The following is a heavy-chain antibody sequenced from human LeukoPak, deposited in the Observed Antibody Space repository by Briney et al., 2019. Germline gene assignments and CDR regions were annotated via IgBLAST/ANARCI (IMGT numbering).Heavy chain of an antibody. Sequence: PGGSLRLSCATSGFTFVDYGLSWVRQAPGKGLEWLSAINWNGGITEYADSVRGRFTISRDNAKNSLYLQMYSLRAEDTAFYYLARDRMGSTYGVSQFDSWGQGTLVTVSS. CDR1: GFTFVDYG. V-gene: IGHV3-20*04. CDR3: ARDRMGSTYGVSQFDS. CDR2: INWNGGIT. D-gene: IGHD3-10*01. J-gene: IGHJ4*02.